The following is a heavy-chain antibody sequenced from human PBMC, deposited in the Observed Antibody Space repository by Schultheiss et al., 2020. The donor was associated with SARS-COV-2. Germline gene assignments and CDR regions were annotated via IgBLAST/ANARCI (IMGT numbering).Heavy chain of an antibody. CDR3: ARFIVVVVAATGDDAFDI. CDR2: ISYDGSNK. V-gene: IGHV3-30*04. D-gene: IGHD2-15*01. CDR1: GFTFSSYA. J-gene: IGHJ3*02. Sequence: GGSLRLSCAASGFTFSSYAMHWVRQAPGKGLEWVAVISYDGSNKYYADSVKGRFTISRDNAKNSLYLQMNSLRAGDTAVYYCARFIVVVVAATGDDAFDIWGQGTMVTVSS.